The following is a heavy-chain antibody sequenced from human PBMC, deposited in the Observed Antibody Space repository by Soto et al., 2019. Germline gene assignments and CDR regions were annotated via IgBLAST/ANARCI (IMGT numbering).Heavy chain of an antibody. V-gene: IGHV1-18*01. J-gene: IGHJ6*02. CDR1: GYIFVNYG. D-gene: IGHD3-16*01. CDR2: ISPYTGNT. Sequence: QVQLVQSGDEVKKPGASVKVSCKASGYIFVNYGIAWVRQAPGQGLEWMGWISPYTGNTHSASKVQGRLTMTTDTSXXTAYMDXXXXXXXXTAVXYCVMVDNYVTPTPQDVWGQGTTVTVSS. CDR3: VMVDNYVTPTPQDV.